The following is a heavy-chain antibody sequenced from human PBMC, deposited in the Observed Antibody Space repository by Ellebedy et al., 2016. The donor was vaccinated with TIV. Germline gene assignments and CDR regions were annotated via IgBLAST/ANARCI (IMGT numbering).Heavy chain of an antibody. CDR3: ARADTYYYDSSGHRAFDI. CDR2: INPNSGGT. V-gene: IGHV1-2*02. D-gene: IGHD3-22*01. Sequence: ASVKVSCXASGGTFSSYAISWVRQAPGQGLEWMGWINPNSGGTNYAQKFQGRVTVTRDTSISTAYMELSRLRSDDTAVYYCARADTYYYDSSGHRAFDIWGQGTMVTVSS. J-gene: IGHJ3*02. CDR1: GGTFSSYA.